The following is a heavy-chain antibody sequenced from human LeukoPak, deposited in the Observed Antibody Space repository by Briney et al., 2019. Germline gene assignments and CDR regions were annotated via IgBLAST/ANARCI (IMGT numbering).Heavy chain of an antibody. CDR2: IRSKANSYAT. Sequence: GGSLRLSCAASGFTFSGSAMHWVRQASGKGLEWVGRIRSKANSYATAYAASVKGRFTISRDDSKNTAYLQMNSLKTEDTAVYYCTSLTSTRDFWSGYYAIDYWGQGTLVTVFS. V-gene: IGHV3-73*01. CDR1: GFTFSGSA. CDR3: TSLTSTRDFWSGYYAIDY. D-gene: IGHD3-3*01. J-gene: IGHJ4*02.